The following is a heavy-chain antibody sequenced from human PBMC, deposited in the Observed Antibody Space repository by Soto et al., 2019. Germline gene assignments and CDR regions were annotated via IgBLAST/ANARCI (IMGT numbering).Heavy chain of an antibody. CDR3: ARVEAVAGLYNYHGLDV. CDR1: GGTFSNYA. J-gene: IGHJ6*02. V-gene: IGHV1-69*12. CDR2: IVPIFGTT. Sequence: QVQLVQSGAEVKKPGSSVKVSCKVSGGTFSNYAIDWVRLAPGQGLGWMGGIVPIFGTTYYTQKFQGRATIIADDSTTTAYLEMSSLRSEDTAIYYCARVEAVAGLYNYHGLDVWGQGTAVTVSS. D-gene: IGHD6-19*01.